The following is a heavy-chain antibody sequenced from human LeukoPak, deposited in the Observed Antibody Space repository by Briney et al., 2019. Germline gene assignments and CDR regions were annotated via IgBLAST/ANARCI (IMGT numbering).Heavy chain of an antibody. Sequence: GGSLRLSCAGSGFPFSSYAMSWVRQAPGKGLEWVAVISYDGSNKYYADSVKGRFTISRDNSKNTLYLQMNSLRAEDTAVYYCARTRISSSSSSPLDYWGQGTLVTVSS. D-gene: IGHD6-6*01. CDR2: ISYDGSNK. J-gene: IGHJ4*02. CDR1: GFPFSSYA. V-gene: IGHV3-30*04. CDR3: ARTRISSSSSSPLDY.